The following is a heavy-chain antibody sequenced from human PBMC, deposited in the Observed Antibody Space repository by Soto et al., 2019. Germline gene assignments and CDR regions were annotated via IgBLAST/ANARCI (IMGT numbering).Heavy chain of an antibody. J-gene: IGHJ5*02. V-gene: IGHV4-39*01. CDR3: ARHPGWFDP. CDR1: GGSISSSSYY. Sequence: QLQLQESGPGLVKPSETLFLTCTVSGGSISSSSYYWGWIRQPPGKGLEWIGSIYYSGSTYYNPSLRSRVTISVDTSKNQFSLKLSSVTAADTAVYYCARHPGWFDPWGQGTLVTVSS. CDR2: IYYSGST.